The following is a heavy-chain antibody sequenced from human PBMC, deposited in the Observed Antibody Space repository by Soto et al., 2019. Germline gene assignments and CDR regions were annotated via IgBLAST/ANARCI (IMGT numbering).Heavy chain of an antibody. Sequence: ASVKVSCKASGYTFTSYAMHWVRQAPGQRLEWMGWINAGNGNTKYSQKFQGRVTITRDTSASTAYMELSSLRSEDTAVYYCARSRQSITIFGVVDYYYYYYMDVWGKGTTVTVS. CDR3: ARSRQSITIFGVVDYYYYYYMDV. CDR2: INAGNGNT. J-gene: IGHJ6*03. V-gene: IGHV1-3*01. D-gene: IGHD3-3*01. CDR1: GYTFTSYA.